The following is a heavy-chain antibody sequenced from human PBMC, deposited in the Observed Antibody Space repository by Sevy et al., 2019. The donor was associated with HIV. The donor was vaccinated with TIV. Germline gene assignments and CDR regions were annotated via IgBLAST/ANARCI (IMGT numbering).Heavy chain of an antibody. Sequence: GGSLRLSCVASGFTFSNAWMCWVRQTPGKGLEWVGRIKSKTDGGTRDFAAPVKGRFAIARDDSKNTLSLQMDSLKTEDTAVYHCTAGVGTSDFDYWGQGILVTVSS. CDR2: IKSKTDGGTR. V-gene: IGHV3-15*01. J-gene: IGHJ4*02. CDR3: TAGVGTSDFDY. CDR1: GFTFSNAW. D-gene: IGHD1-26*01.